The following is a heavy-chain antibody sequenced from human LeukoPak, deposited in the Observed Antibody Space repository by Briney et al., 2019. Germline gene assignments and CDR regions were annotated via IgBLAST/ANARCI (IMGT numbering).Heavy chain of an antibody. V-gene: IGHV1-58*01. CDR3: ASPGGYSYGYRGYYYYGMDV. D-gene: IGHD5-18*01. CDR1: GFTFTSSA. CDR2: IVVGSGNT. J-gene: IGHJ6*02. Sequence: ASVKVSCKASGFTFTSSAVQWVRQARGQRLEWIGWIVVGSGNTNYAQKFQERVTITRDMSTSTAYMELSSLRSEDTAVYYCASPGGYSYGYRGYYYYGMDVWGQGTTVTVSS.